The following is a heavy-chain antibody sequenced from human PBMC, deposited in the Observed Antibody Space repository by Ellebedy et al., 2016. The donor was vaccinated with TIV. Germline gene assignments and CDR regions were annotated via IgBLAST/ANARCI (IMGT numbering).Heavy chain of an antibody. CDR2: INPSGGST. D-gene: IGHD2-15*01. CDR3: ARGPIVVVVAAHQYYFDY. Sequence: ASVKVSCKASGYTFTSYYMHWVRQAPGQGLEWMGIINPSGGSTSYAQKFQGRVTMTRDTSTSTVYMELSSLRSEDTAVYYCARGPIVVVVAAHQYYFDYWGQGTLVTVSS. V-gene: IGHV1-46*01. J-gene: IGHJ4*02. CDR1: GYTFTSYY.